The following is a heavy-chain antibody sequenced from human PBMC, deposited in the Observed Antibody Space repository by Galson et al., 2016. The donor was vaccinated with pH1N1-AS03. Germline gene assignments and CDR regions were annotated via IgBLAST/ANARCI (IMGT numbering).Heavy chain of an antibody. CDR3: ARGPVSYSNYWFPPPDY. D-gene: IGHD6-13*01. V-gene: IGHV3-64*01. J-gene: IGHJ4*02. CDR1: GFTFSSYA. Sequence: SLRLSCAASGFTFSSYAMYWVRQAPGKGLEYVSAISGNGVSTYYANSVKGRFTISRDNSKNTLYLQMGSLRAEDMAVCYCARGPVSYSNYWFPPPDYWGQGTLVTVSS. CDR2: ISGNGVST.